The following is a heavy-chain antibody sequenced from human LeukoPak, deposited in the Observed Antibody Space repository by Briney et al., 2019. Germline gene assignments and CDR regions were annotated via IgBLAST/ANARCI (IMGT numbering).Heavy chain of an antibody. J-gene: IGHJ4*02. CDR3: ARVSVGYCSSTSCLPDY. Sequence: ASVTVSCKASGYTFTSYGISWVRQAPGQGLEWMGWISAYNGNTNYAQKLQGRVTMTTDTSTSTAYMELRSLRSDDTAVYYCARVSVGYCSSTSCLPDYWGQGTLVTVSS. D-gene: IGHD2-2*01. CDR2: ISAYNGNT. CDR1: GYTFTSYG. V-gene: IGHV1-18*01.